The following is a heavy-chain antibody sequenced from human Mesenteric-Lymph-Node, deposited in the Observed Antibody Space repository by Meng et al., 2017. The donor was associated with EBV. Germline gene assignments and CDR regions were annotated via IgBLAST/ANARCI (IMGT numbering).Heavy chain of an antibody. CDR1: GGFFNGYN. CDR3: ARYSASSGYYND. Sequence: VLRQPGGAGLFKPSEAMVPCSACVGGFFNGYNCGWLRQPRGKGLEWIGEINHSGTTNYDPYLQSRVTISVDKSKSQFSMKLSSVTAADTAVYYCARYSASSGYYNDWGQGTLVTVSS. J-gene: IGHJ4*02. CDR2: INHSGTT. V-gene: IGHV4-34*01. D-gene: IGHD3-22*01.